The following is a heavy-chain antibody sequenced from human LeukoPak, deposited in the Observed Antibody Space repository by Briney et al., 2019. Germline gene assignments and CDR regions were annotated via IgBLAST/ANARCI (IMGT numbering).Heavy chain of an antibody. D-gene: IGHD4-11*01. V-gene: IGHV4-39*07. CDR2: LYYGGST. J-gene: IGHJ5*02. CDR1: GGSISGDTYY. Sequence: SETLSLTCTVSGGSISGDTYYWGWIRQPPGKGLEWIGSLYYGGSTYYRPSLKSRVTISEDTSKNQISLRLRSVTAADTAVYYCAKGYSNYVPEYNWFDPWGQGTLVTVSS. CDR3: AKGYSNYVPEYNWFDP.